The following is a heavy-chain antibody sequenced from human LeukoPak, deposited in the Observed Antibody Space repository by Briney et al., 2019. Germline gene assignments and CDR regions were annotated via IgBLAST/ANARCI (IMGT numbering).Heavy chain of an antibody. D-gene: IGHD3/OR15-3a*01. CDR1: GFPFSAYA. J-gene: IGHJ4*02. V-gene: IGHV3-23*01. CDR3: AKDLSSGTGRGFDH. Sequence: GGSLRLSCVASGFPFSAYAMSWVRQAPNRGLEWVSGIRGSGDPAYYAESVKGRFTVYRDNFRNIVYLQMNSLRAEDTALYYCAKDLSSGTGRGFDHWGQGTLVSVSS. CDR2: IRGSGDPA.